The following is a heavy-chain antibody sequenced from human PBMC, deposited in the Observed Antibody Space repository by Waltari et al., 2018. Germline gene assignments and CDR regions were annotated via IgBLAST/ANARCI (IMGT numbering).Heavy chain of an antibody. Sequence: QVQRQESGPGLVKPSETLSLTCPVSGGSISSTSWRWIRQPAGKGLEWIGRIYTSGSTNYNPSLKSRVTMSVDTSKNQFSLKLSSVTAADTAVYYCARGYSSQNWFDPWGQGTLVTVSS. CDR3: ARGYSSQNWFDP. D-gene: IGHD6-13*01. CDR1: GGSISSTS. J-gene: IGHJ5*02. CDR2: IYTSGST. V-gene: IGHV4-4*07.